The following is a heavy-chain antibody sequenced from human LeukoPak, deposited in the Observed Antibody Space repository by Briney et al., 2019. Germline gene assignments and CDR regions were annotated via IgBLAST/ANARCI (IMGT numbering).Heavy chain of an antibody. V-gene: IGHV1-2*02. CDR3: ARDFPTVTTIGVERFDP. J-gene: IGHJ5*02. Sequence: GASVKVSCKASGYTFTGYYMHWVRQAPGQGLEWMGWINPNSGGTNYAQKFQGRVTMTRDTSISTAHMELSRLRSDDTAVYYCARDFPTVTTIGVERFDPWGQGTLVTVSS. CDR1: GYTFTGYY. D-gene: IGHD4-11*01. CDR2: INPNSGGT.